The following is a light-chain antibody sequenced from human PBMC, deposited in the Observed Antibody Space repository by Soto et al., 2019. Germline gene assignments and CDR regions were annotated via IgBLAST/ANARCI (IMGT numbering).Light chain of an antibody. CDR1: SSEVGGYNF. Sequence: QSALTQPAAVSGSPGQSVTISCTGTSSEVGGYNFVSWYQQHADKAPKLMIYDVTNRPSGFSSRVSGSKSGNTASLTTCGLQAADEADYYCGSSPRASTPFVFWPGTKVT. J-gene: IGLJ1*01. CDR2: DVT. CDR3: GSSPRASTPFV. V-gene: IGLV2-14*01.